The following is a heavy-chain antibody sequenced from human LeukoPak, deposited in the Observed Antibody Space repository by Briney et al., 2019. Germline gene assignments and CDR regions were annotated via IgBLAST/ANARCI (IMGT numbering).Heavy chain of an antibody. Sequence: SETLSLTCTVSGGSISSYYWSWIRQPPGKGLEWIGYIYYSGSTNYSPSLKSRVTISVDTSKNQFSLKLSSVTAADTAVYYCARFSYDTSGYWPDYFDYWGQGTLVTVSS. CDR1: GGSISSYY. V-gene: IGHV4-59*08. CDR2: IYYSGST. J-gene: IGHJ4*02. D-gene: IGHD3-22*01. CDR3: ARFSYDTSGYWPDYFDY.